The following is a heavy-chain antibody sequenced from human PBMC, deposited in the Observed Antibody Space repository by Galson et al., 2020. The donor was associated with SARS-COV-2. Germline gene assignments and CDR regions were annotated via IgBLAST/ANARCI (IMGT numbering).Heavy chain of an antibody. Sequence: GGSLRLSCAVSGFTFSNYAMTWVRQAPGKGLECVSIISSSGGSTYYADSVKGRFTISRDNSKNTLYLHMNSLRVEDTAVYCCARSYDSSGYDAFDIWGQGTMVTVSS. CDR1: GFTFSNYA. D-gene: IGHD3-22*01. CDR2: ISSSGGST. J-gene: IGHJ3*02. CDR3: ARSYDSSGYDAFDI. V-gene: IGHV3-23*01.